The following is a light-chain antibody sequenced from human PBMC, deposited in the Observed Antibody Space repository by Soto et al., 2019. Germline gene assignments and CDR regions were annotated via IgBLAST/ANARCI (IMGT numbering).Light chain of an antibody. CDR2: GAV. CDR3: QQYGSSPPRT. J-gene: IGKJ1*01. V-gene: IGKV3-15*01. Sequence: ETVMTQSPATLSVSPGETATLSCWASQSVSSKLAWYQQKPGQAPRLLIYGAVTRATGIPARFSGSGSGADFTLSISRLEPEDFAVYYCQQYGSSPPRTFGQGTKVDI. CDR1: QSVSSK.